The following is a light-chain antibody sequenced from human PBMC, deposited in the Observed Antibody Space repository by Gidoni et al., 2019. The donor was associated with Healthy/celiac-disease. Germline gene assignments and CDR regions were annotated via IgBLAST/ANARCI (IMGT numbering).Light chain of an antibody. CDR2: AAS. CDR3: QQSYSTPWT. Sequence: DSQMTQSPSSLSASVGDRVTITCRASQSISSYLNWYQQKPGKAPKLLIYAASSLQSGVPSRFSGSGSGTDFTLTISSLQHEDFATYYCQQSYSTPWTFGQGTKVEIK. CDR1: QSISSY. J-gene: IGKJ1*01. V-gene: IGKV1-39*01.